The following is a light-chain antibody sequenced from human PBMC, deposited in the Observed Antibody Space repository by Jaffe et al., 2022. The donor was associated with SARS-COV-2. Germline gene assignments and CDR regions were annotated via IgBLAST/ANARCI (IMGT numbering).Light chain of an antibody. J-gene: IGKJ5*01. CDR1: QSVSSTH. CDR2: SAS. CDR3: QQFGTSPPPIT. Sequence: EIVLTQSPDTLSLSAGERATLSCRASQSVSSTHLAWYQQKPGQAPRLVIYSASSRATGIPDRFSGSGSGTDFTLTINRLEPEDFAVYYCQQFGTSPPPITFGQGTRLEIK. V-gene: IGKV3-20*01.